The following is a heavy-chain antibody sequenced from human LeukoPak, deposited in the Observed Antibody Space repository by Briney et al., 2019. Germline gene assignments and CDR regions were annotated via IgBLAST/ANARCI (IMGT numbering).Heavy chain of an antibody. Sequence: GRSLRLSCAASGFTFSSYGMHWVRQAPGKGLEWVAVISYDGSNKYYADSVKGRFTISRDNSKNTLYLQMNSLRAEDTAVYYCACIAVDYGMDVWGQGTTVTVSS. CDR2: ISYDGSNK. V-gene: IGHV3-30*03. D-gene: IGHD6-19*01. CDR3: ACIAVDYGMDV. CDR1: GFTFSSYG. J-gene: IGHJ6*02.